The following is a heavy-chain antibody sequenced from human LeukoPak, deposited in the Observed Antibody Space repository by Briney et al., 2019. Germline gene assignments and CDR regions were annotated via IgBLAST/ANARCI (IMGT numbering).Heavy chain of an antibody. J-gene: IGHJ4*02. CDR1: GFTVSSNY. V-gene: IGHV3-53*01. CDR2: IYGGGNI. Sequence: GGSLRLSCAASGFTVSSNYMNWVRQAPGKGLEWVSIIYGGGNIYYADSVKGRFTISRDNSKNTLYLQMNSLRAEDTAVYYCARGAGYNYPYYFDYWGQGTLVTVSS. CDR3: ARGAGYNYPYYFDY. D-gene: IGHD5-24*01.